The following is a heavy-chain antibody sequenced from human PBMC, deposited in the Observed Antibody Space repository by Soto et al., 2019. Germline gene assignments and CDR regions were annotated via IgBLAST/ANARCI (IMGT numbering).Heavy chain of an antibody. D-gene: IGHD5-12*01. Sequence: EVQLVESGGGLVQPGWSLRLSCTASGFTFSSSSMNWVRRAPGKGLEWVSYISSGSSTLHYADSVKGRFTISRDNAKNSLYLQRNSLRDEDTAVYYCAGGGYGDGYNYWGQGTLVTVSS. V-gene: IGHV3-48*02. CDR1: GFTFSSSS. CDR3: AGGGYGDGYNY. CDR2: ISSGSSTL. J-gene: IGHJ4*02.